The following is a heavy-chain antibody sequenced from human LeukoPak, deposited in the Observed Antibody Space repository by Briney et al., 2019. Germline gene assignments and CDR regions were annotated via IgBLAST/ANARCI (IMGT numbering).Heavy chain of an antibody. Sequence: PGGSLRLSCAASGFTFSSYAMSWVRQAPGKGLEWVAFIRYDGSNKYYADSVKGRFTISRDNSKNTLYLQMNSLRAEDTAVDFCAKDKDPWKSTSISDFDYWGQGTLVTVSS. CDR2: IRYDGSNK. V-gene: IGHV3-30*02. CDR3: AKDKDPWKSTSISDFDY. CDR1: GFTFSSYA. D-gene: IGHD2/OR15-2a*01. J-gene: IGHJ4*02.